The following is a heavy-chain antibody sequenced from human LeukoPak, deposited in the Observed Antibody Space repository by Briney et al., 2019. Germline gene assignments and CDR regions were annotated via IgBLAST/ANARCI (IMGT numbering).Heavy chain of an antibody. D-gene: IGHD1-26*01. CDR2: INPSGGST. CDR3: ARWDADTGDYYYGMDV. J-gene: IGHJ6*02. V-gene: IGHV1-46*01. CDR1: GYTFTSYY. Sequence: ASVKVSCTASGYTFTSYYMHWVRQAPGQGLEWMGIINPSGGSTSYAQKFQGRVTMTRDTSTSTVYMELSSLRSEDTAVYYCARWDADTGDYYYGMDVWGQGTTVTVSS.